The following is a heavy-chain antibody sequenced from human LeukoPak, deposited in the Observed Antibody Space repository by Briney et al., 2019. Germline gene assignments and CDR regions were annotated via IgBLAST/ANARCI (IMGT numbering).Heavy chain of an antibody. CDR2: IYSGGST. Sequence: GGSLRLSCAASGFTVSSNYMSWVRQAPGKGLEWVSVIYSGGSTYYAGSVKGRFTISRDNSKNTLYLQMNSLRAEDTAVYYCARDIYSYGWGWFDPWGQGTLVTVSS. D-gene: IGHD5-18*01. V-gene: IGHV3-66*02. CDR1: GFTVSSNY. CDR3: ARDIYSYGWGWFDP. J-gene: IGHJ5*02.